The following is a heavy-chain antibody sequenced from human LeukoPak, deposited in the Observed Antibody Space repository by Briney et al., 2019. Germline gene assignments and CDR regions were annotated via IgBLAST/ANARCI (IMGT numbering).Heavy chain of an antibody. CDR3: ARATYYDILTGSRRYYYYMDV. D-gene: IGHD3-9*01. V-gene: IGHV1-46*01. Sequence: ASVKVSCKASGYTFTSYYMHWVRQAPGQGLEWMGIINPSGGSTSYAQKFQGRVTMTRDTSTSTVYMELSSLRSEDTAVYYCARATYYDILTGSRRYYYYMDVWGKGTTVTISS. J-gene: IGHJ6*03. CDR1: GYTFTSYY. CDR2: INPSGGST.